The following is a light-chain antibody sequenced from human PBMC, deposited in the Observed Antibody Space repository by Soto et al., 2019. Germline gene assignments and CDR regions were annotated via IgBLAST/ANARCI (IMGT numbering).Light chain of an antibody. CDR2: DAS. CDR1: QSISGW. V-gene: IGKV1-5*01. J-gene: IGKJ2*01. CDR3: QQYSSYSS. Sequence: DIQMTQSPSTLSASVGDRVTITCRASQSISGWLAWYQQKPGKAPNLLISDASSLESGVPSRCSGSGSGTEFTLTISGLQPDDFATYYCQQYSSYSSFGQGTKLEIK.